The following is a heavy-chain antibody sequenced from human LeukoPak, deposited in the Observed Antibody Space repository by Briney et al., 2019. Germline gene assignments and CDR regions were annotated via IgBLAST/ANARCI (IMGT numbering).Heavy chain of an antibody. CDR3: ARGTYYYDSSGYRIFDP. Sequence: SETLSLTCTVSGYSISSGYYWGWIRQPPGKWLEWIGSIYHSGSTYYNPSLKSRVTISVDTSKNQFSLKLSSVTAADTAVYYCARGTYYYDSSGYRIFDPWGQGTLVTVSS. J-gene: IGHJ5*02. D-gene: IGHD3-22*01. CDR2: IYHSGST. CDR1: GYSISSGYY. V-gene: IGHV4-38-2*02.